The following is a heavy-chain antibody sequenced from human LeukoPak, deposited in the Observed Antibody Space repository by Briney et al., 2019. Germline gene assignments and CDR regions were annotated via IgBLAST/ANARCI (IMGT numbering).Heavy chain of an antibody. CDR3: AREGEQWLVLGLFDY. J-gene: IGHJ4*02. CDR1: GFTFSSYS. V-gene: IGHV3-48*01. Sequence: GGSLRLSCAASGFTFSSYSVNWVRQAPGKGLEWVSYISSSSSTIYYADSVKGRFTISRDNAKNSLYLQMNSLRAEDTAVYYCAREGEQWLVLGLFDYWGQGTLVTVSS. D-gene: IGHD6-19*01. CDR2: ISSSSSTI.